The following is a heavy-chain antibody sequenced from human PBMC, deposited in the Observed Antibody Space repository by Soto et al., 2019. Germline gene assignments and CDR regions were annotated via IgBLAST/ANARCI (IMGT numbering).Heavy chain of an antibody. CDR1: GYIFTAYS. CDR3: ARAIVGPTTTGWLDP. J-gene: IGHJ5*02. V-gene: IGHV1-69*13. D-gene: IGHD1-26*01. Sequence: GASVKVSCKASGYIFTAYSMHWVRQAPGQGLEWMGGIIPIFGTANYAQKFQGRVTITADESTSTAYMELSSLRFEDTAVYYCARAIVGPTTTGWLDPWGQGTLVTVSS. CDR2: IIPIFGTA.